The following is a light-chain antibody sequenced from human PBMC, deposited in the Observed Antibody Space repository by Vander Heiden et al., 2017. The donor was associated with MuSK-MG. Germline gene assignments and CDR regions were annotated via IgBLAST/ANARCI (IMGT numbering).Light chain of an antibody. CDR2: EDK. Sequence: NFMLTQPHSVSESPGKTVTISCTRRRGSNGRKQGEWDQEGPGRSPNTGIYEDKQRPSGVPDRFSGSIDSSSNSASLTISGLKTEDEADYYCQSYDSSNAVFGGGTQLTVL. CDR3: QSYDSSNAV. V-gene: IGLV6-57*01. CDR1: RGSNGRKQ. J-gene: IGLJ7*01.